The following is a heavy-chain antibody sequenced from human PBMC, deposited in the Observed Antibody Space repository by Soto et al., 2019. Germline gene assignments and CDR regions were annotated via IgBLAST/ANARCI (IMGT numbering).Heavy chain of an antibody. J-gene: IGHJ6*02. D-gene: IGHD4-4*01. CDR3: ARDGPTTITDSGMDV. V-gene: IGHV3-33*01. Sequence: QVQLVESGGGVVQPGTSLRLSCVASGFIFSSYGMHWVRQAPGKGLEWVAVMWYDGRNKYYADSVKGRFTISRDNSKNMLYLEMSSLRAEDTAVYYCARDGPTTITDSGMDVWVQGTTVTVSS. CDR2: MWYDGRNK. CDR1: GFIFSSYG.